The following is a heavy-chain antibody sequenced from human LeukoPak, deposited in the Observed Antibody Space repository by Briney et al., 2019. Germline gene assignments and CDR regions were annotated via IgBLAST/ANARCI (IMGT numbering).Heavy chain of an antibody. J-gene: IGHJ4*02. CDR3: VREGGMAGSFDY. CDR2: IYSGGST. D-gene: IGHD6-19*01. CDR1: GFTVSSNY. V-gene: IGHV3-53*01. Sequence: GGSLRLSCAASGFTVSSNYMSWVRQVPGKGLEWVSVIYSGGSTYYADSVKGRFTISRDNSKNTLYLQMNSLRAEDTAMYYCVREGGMAGSFDYWGQRTLVTVSS.